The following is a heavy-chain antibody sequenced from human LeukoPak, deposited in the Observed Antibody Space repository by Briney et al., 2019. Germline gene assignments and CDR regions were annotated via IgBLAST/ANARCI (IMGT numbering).Heavy chain of an antibody. J-gene: IGHJ4*02. CDR3: ARATTVAFYFDY. Sequence: ASVKVSCKASGYTFTGYYMHWVRQAPGQGLEWMGWINPNSGGTNYAQKFQGRVTMTRDTSISTAYMELSRLRSDDTAVYYCARATTVAFYFDYWGQGTLVTVSS. D-gene: IGHD4-23*01. V-gene: IGHV1-2*02. CDR1: GYTFTGYY. CDR2: INPNSGGT.